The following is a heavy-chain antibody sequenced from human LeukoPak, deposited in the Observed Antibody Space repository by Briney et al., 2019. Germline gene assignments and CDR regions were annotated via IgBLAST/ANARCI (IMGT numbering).Heavy chain of an antibody. J-gene: IGHJ4*02. D-gene: IGHD1-14*01. Sequence: GGSLRLSCAASGFIFSSYAMSWVRQAPGKGLEWVSVLYSDGNTKYADSVQGRFTISRDNSKNTLYLEMNSLSPDDTAVYYCARGVEPLAANTLAYWGQGTLVTVSS. CDR3: ARGVEPLAANTLAY. V-gene: IGHV3-23*03. CDR1: GFIFSSYA. CDR2: LYSDGNT.